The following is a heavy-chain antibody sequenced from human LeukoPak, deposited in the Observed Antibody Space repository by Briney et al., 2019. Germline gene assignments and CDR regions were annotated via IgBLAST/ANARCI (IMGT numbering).Heavy chain of an antibody. CDR2: INHSGST. CDR3: ARGWDEGYCSSTSCYQLWLGFDP. J-gene: IGHJ5*02. D-gene: IGHD2-2*01. CDR1: GGSISSSSYY. Sequence: KTSETLSLTCTVSGGSISSSSYYWSWIRQPPGKGLEWIGEINHSGSTNYNPSLKSRVTISVDTSKNQFSLKLSSVTAADTAVYYCARGWDEGYCSSTSCYQLWLGFDPWGQGTLVTVSS. V-gene: IGHV4-39*07.